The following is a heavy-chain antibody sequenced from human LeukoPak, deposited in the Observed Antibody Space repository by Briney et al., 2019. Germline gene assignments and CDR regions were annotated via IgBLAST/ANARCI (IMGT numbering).Heavy chain of an antibody. Sequence: SETLSLTCTVSGGSISSGSYYWSWIRQPAGKGLEWIGRIYTSGSTNYNPSLKSRVTISVDTSKNRFSLKLSSVTAADTAVYYCARGKWELPYYFDYWGQGTLVTVSS. CDR2: IYTSGST. D-gene: IGHD1-26*01. J-gene: IGHJ4*02. CDR3: ARGKWELPYYFDY. V-gene: IGHV4-61*02. CDR1: GGSISSGSYY.